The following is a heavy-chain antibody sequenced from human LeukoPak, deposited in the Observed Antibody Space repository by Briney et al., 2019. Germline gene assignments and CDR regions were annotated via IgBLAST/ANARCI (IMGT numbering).Heavy chain of an antibody. J-gene: IGHJ4*02. CDR1: GLTFRNYA. Sequence: GRSLRLSCAASGLTFRNYAIHWVRQAPGKGLEWVAVISSDGTNKNYADSVKGRFTISRDKAKNTVYLQVNSLRSEDTAVYYCARDPVTTWGYFDYWGQGTLVTVSS. V-gene: IGHV3-30-3*01. CDR3: ARDPVTTWGYFDY. CDR2: ISSDGTNK. D-gene: IGHD4-17*01.